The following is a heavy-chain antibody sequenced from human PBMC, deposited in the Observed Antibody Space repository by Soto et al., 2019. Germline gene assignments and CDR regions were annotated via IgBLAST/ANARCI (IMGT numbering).Heavy chain of an antibody. D-gene: IGHD6-13*01. Sequence: PGGPLKLYFATPRFQFGYHTMNWVRQAPGKGLEWASTISSNGENTHYADSVKGRFIICRDNSSKPMVLQMNSLRGEDTAIDYRVSWVSAHFDSWGQGTLVTVSS. V-gene: IGHV3-23*01. J-gene: IGHJ4*01. CDR3: VSWVSAHFDS. CDR1: RFQFGYHT. CDR2: ISSNGENT.